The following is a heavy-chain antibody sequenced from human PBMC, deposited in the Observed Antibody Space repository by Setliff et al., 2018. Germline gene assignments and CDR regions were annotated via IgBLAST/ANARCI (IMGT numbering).Heavy chain of an antibody. Sequence: GGSLRLSCTTSGSTFFSYTMNWVRQAPGKGLEWVSAITDDGDTTHYAGSVKGRFTIDRDNTNSKLYLQMNSLRVEDTALYYCAKSSGSSSATNLEYLGPGTLVTVSS. V-gene: IGHV3-23*01. D-gene: IGHD3-10*01. J-gene: IGHJ4*02. CDR2: ITDDGDTT. CDR1: GSTFFSYT. CDR3: AKSSGSSSATNLEY.